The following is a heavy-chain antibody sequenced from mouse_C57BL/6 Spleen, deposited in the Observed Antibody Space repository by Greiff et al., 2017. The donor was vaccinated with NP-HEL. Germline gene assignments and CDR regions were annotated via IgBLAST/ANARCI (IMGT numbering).Heavy chain of an antibody. Sequence: EVPLVESGGGLVKPGWSLKLSCAASGFTFSSYAMSWVRHPPEKWLEWVATISDGGSYTYYPDNVKGRFTISRDNAKNNLYLQMSHLKSEDTAMYYCARDVYYYGSSYGYFDVWGTGTTVTVSS. D-gene: IGHD1-1*01. V-gene: IGHV5-4*01. CDR1: GFTFSSYA. CDR2: ISDGGSYT. CDR3: ARDVYYYGSSYGYFDV. J-gene: IGHJ1*03.